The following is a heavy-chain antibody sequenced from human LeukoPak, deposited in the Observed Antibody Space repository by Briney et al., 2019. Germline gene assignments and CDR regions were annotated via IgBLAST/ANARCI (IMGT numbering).Heavy chain of an antibody. J-gene: IGHJ4*02. CDR2: IYSGGST. D-gene: IGHD3-3*01. Sequence: GGSLRLSCAASGFTVSSNYMSWVRQAPGKGLEWVSVIYSGGSTYYADSVKGRFTIPRDNSKNTLYLQMNSLRAEDTAVYYCARDGDFWSGYYIYWGQGTLVTVSS. CDR1: GFTVSSNY. CDR3: ARDGDFWSGYYIY. V-gene: IGHV3-53*01.